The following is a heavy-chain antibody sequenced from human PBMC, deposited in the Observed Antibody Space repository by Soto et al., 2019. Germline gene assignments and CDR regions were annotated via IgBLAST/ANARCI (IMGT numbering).Heavy chain of an antibody. CDR1: CGSISSGDYY. J-gene: IGHJ5*02. Sequence: QVQLQESGPGLVKPSQTLSLTCTVSCGSISSGDYYWSWIRQPPGKGLAWIEYIYYSGSTYYNPSLKSRVTISVDTSKNQFSLKLSSVTAADTAVYYCARVLRSVHPWFDTWGQGTLVTVSS. CDR3: ARVLRSVHPWFDT. CDR2: IYYSGST. V-gene: IGHV4-30-4*01.